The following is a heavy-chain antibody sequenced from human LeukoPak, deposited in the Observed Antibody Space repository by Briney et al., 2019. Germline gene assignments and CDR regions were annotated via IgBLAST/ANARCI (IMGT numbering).Heavy chain of an antibody. CDR3: ATVKADGDYDGVFFLDY. CDR1: GFTFSSYW. V-gene: IGHV3-74*01. D-gene: IGHD4-17*01. Sequence: GGSLRLSCAASGFTFSSYWMHWVRQAPGKGLVWVSRINTDGSSTSYADSVKGRFTISRDNAKNTLYLQLNSLRAEDTAVYYCATVKADGDYDGVFFLDYWGQGTLVTVSS. CDR2: INTDGSST. J-gene: IGHJ4*02.